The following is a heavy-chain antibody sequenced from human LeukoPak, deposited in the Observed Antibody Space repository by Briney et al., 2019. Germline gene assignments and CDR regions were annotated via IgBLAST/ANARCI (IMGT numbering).Heavy chain of an antibody. CDR1: GFSIGTYF. CDR2: ISTTGRT. CDR3: ARETFGSSLPGVSVDV. Sequence: SETLSLTCAVSGFSIGTYFWSWVRQPAGKGLEWIGRISTTGRTHYNPSLKSRVTMSIDTSKNQFPLELNSVTAADTAVYYCARETFGSSLPGVSVDVWGQGTTVTVSS. V-gene: IGHV4-4*07. D-gene: IGHD6-13*01. J-gene: IGHJ6*02.